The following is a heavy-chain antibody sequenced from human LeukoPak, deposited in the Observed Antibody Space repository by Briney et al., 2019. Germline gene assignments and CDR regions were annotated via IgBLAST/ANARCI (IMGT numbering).Heavy chain of an antibody. V-gene: IGHV1-2*02. CDR2: INPNSGGT. CDR1: GYTFTGYY. D-gene: IGHD6-13*01. Sequence: GASVKVSCKASGYTFTGYYMHWVRQAPGQGLEWMGWINPNSGGTYYAQKFQGRVTMTSDTSISTAYMELSRLRSDDTAVYYCARDLIAAAGIGWFDPWGQGTLVTVSS. CDR3: ARDLIAAAGIGWFDP. J-gene: IGHJ5*02.